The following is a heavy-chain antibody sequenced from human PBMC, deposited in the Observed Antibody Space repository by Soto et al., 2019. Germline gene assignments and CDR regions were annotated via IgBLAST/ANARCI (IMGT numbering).Heavy chain of an antibody. CDR3: ARGQEGIVATH. Sequence: QVQLQQWGAGLLKPSETLSLTCTVNGGSLTGYYWSWIRQPPGKGLEWIEEVKDGGSTNYSPSLRGRVALSADTSKNHFSLRLNSVTAADAAVYFCARGQEGIVATHWDQGALVTVSS. V-gene: IGHV4-34*01. J-gene: IGHJ4*02. CDR2: VKDGGST. CDR1: GGSLTGYY. D-gene: IGHD5-12*01.